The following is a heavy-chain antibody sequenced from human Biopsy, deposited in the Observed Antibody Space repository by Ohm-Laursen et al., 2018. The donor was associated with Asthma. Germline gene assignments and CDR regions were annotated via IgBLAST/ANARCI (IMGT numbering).Heavy chain of an antibody. CDR3: ARAVDYSHYYGVDV. D-gene: IGHD3-10*01. J-gene: IGHJ6*02. Sequence: ASVKVSCKTSGYTFNSAGITWVRQAPGQGLEWMGWISVYNGNTKDAQKLQDRVTMITDTSTSTAYMELRSLRSDDTAVYFCARAVDYSHYYGVDVWGQGTTVTVS. V-gene: IGHV1-18*01. CDR2: ISVYNGNT. CDR1: GYTFNSAG.